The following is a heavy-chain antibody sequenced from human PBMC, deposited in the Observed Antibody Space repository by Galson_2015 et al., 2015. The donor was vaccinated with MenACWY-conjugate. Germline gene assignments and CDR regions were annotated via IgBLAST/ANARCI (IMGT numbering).Heavy chain of an antibody. CDR1: GFTFSSYS. Sequence: SLRLSCAASGFTFSSYSMNWVRQAPGKGLEWVSSISSSSSYIYYADSVKGRFTISRDNSKNTLYLQMNSLRAEDTAVYYCASARINFIVVVPAAIVWGQGTLVTVSS. D-gene: IGHD2-2*01. CDR3: ASARINFIVVVPAAIV. V-gene: IGHV3-21*01. CDR2: ISSSSSYI. J-gene: IGHJ4*02.